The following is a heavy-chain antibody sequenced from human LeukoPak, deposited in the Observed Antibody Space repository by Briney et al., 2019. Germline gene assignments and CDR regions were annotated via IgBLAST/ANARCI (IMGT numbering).Heavy chain of an antibody. D-gene: IGHD1-26*01. CDR1: GGSISSSSYY. CDR3: ARDSYSGSAYFDY. V-gene: IGHV4-39*07. J-gene: IGHJ4*02. Sequence: SETLSLTCTVSGGSISSSSYYWGWIRQPPGKGLEWIGSIYYSGSTYYNPSLKSRVTISVDTSKNQFSLKLSSVTAADTAVYYCARDSYSGSAYFDYWGQGTLVTVSS. CDR2: IYYSGST.